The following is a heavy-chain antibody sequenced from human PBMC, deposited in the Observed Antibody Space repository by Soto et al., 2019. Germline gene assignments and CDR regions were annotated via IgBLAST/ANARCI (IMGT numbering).Heavy chain of an antibody. CDR2: IYHSGST. CDR3: ARRRIAAAGSPLDY. CDR1: SGSISSSNW. D-gene: IGHD6-13*01. Sequence: QVQLQESGPGLVKPSGTLSLTCAVSSGSISSSNWRSWVRQPPGKGLEWIGEIYHSGSTNYNPSLKSRVTISVDKSKNQFSLKLSSVTAADTAVYYCARRRIAAAGSPLDYWGQGTLVTVSS. V-gene: IGHV4-4*02. J-gene: IGHJ4*02.